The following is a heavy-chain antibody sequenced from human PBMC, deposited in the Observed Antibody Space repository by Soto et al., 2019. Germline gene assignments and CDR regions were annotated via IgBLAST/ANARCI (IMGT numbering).Heavy chain of an antibody. J-gene: IGHJ4*02. CDR3: AKSPNFYCSSPNCYKYYFDH. Sequence: PGGSLRLSCAASGFTFNTYGMHWVRQAPGKGLEWVAVISYDGSEKYYADSVKGRFTISKDNSKNTLYLQMNSLRPEDTAVYYCAKSPNFYCSSPNCYKYYFDHWGQGTRVTVSS. CDR2: ISYDGSEK. D-gene: IGHD2-2*02. CDR1: GFTFNTYG. V-gene: IGHV3-30*18.